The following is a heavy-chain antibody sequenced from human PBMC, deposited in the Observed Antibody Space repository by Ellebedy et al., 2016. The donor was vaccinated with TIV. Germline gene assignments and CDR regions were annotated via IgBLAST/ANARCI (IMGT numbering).Heavy chain of an antibody. CDR1: GFTFSSYA. V-gene: IGHV3-23*01. Sequence: GESLKISCAASGFTFSSYAMSWVRQAPGKGLEWVSAISGSGGSTYYADSVKGRFTISRDNSKNTLYLQMNSLRAEDTAVYYCAKDPGTLIQFRFDPWGQGTLVTVS. J-gene: IGHJ5*02. D-gene: IGHD3-16*01. CDR2: ISGSGGST. CDR3: AKDPGTLIQFRFDP.